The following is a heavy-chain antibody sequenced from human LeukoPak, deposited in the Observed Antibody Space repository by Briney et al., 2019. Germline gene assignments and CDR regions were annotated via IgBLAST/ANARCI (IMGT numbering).Heavy chain of an antibody. CDR1: GGTFSSYA. Sequence: ASVKVSCKASGGTFSSYAISWVRQAPGQGLEWMGGIIPIFGTANYAQKFQGRVTITADESTSTAYMELSSLRSEDTAVYYCAIRWSEIRGVTLFDYWGQGTLVTVSS. J-gene: IGHJ4*02. CDR3: AIRWSEIRGVTLFDY. V-gene: IGHV1-69*13. D-gene: IGHD3-10*01. CDR2: IIPIFGTA.